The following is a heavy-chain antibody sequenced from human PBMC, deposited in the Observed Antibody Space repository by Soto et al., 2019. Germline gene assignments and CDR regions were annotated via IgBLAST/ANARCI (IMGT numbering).Heavy chain of an antibody. V-gene: IGHV1-46*02. J-gene: IGHJ6*02. CDR3: TRGSFLEWSCMDV. CDR1: GYTFDRYY. CDR2: INPSGSIT. Sequence: ASVKVSCKASGYTFDRYYMHWVRQAPGQGLEWVGMINPSGSITSYAQKFQGRVTMTRDTSTRTLSMELISLRSEDTAVYYCTRGSFLEWSCMDVWGQGTTVTVSS. D-gene: IGHD3-3*01.